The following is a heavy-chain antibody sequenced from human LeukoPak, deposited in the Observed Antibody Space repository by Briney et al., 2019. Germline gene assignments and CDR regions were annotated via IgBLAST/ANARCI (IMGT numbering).Heavy chain of an antibody. V-gene: IGHV3-73*01. Sequence: GGSLRLSCAASGFTFSSYAMSWVRQAPGKGLEWVGRIRSKTHNYATEYGASMKGTFTISRDDSKNTASLQMNSLKVEDTATYYCASPSDGDFWSGYLTYWGQGTVVTVSS. J-gene: IGHJ4*02. CDR2: IRSKTHNYAT. CDR1: GFTFSSYA. D-gene: IGHD3-3*01. CDR3: ASPSDGDFWSGYLTY.